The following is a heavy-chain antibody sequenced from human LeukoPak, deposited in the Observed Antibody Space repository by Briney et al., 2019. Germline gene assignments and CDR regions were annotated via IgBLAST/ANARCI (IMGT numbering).Heavy chain of an antibody. D-gene: IGHD3-22*01. V-gene: IGHV3-66*01. CDR2: LYSGGSS. CDR1: RLTVSSNY. CDR3: ARALGSSGYPQPDY. Sequence: GGSLRLSCAASRLTVSSNYMNWVRQAPEKGLEWVSVLYSGGSSYYADSVTGRFTISRDNSKNTLYLQMNSLRAEDTAVYYCARALGSSGYPQPDYWGQGTLVTVSS. J-gene: IGHJ4*02.